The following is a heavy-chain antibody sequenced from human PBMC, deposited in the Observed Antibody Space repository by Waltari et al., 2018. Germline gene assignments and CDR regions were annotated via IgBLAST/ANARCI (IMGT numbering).Heavy chain of an antibody. D-gene: IGHD1-1*01. J-gene: IGHJ6*03. CDR1: GFTLSSYG. CDR3: AKDREERNSNYYMDV. CDR2: IWYDGSNK. V-gene: IGHV3-33*06. Sequence: QVQLVASGGGVVQPGRSLRLSCAASGFTLSSYGMHWVRQAPGKGREWVAVIWYDGSNKHYADSVKGRFTISRDNSKNTLYLQMNSLRAEDTSVYYCAKDREERNSNYYMDVWVKGTTVTVSS.